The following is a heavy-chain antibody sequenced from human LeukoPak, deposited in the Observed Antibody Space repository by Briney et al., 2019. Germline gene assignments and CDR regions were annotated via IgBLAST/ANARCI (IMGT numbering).Heavy chain of an antibody. Sequence: SETLSPTCTVSGGSISSYYWSWIRQPPGKRREWIGHIYYSGSTNYNPSLKSRVTISVDTSKNQFSLKLSSVTAADTAVYYCASRSSIWSGYQDTLYYFDSWGQGTLVTVSS. CDR1: GGSISSYY. CDR2: IYYSGST. J-gene: IGHJ4*02. D-gene: IGHD3-3*01. V-gene: IGHV4-59*01. CDR3: ASRSSIWSGYQDTLYYFDS.